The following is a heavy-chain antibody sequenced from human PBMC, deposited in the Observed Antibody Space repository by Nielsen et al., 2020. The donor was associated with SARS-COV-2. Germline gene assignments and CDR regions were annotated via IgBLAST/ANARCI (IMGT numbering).Heavy chain of an antibody. V-gene: IGHV3-23*03. Sequence: VRQAPGKGLEWVSVIYSGGSSTYYADSEKGRFTISRDNSKNTLYLQMNSLRAEDTAVYYCAKVAYGDSGDYWGQGTLVTVSS. D-gene: IGHD4-17*01. CDR3: AKVAYGDSGDY. CDR2: IYSGGSST. J-gene: IGHJ4*02.